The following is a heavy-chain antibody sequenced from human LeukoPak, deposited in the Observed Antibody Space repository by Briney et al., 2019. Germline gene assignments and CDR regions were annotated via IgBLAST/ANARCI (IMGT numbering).Heavy chain of an antibody. D-gene: IGHD5-12*01. Sequence: SETLSLTCTVSGGSIGGYYWSWIRQPPGKGLEWIGYIYYYGSTNNNPSLNSRVAISVDTSKNQFSLRLASVTVADTAVYYCARGFGESSGYDFWGQGTLVTVSS. CDR1: GGSIGGYY. CDR2: IYYYGST. V-gene: IGHV4-59*08. J-gene: IGHJ4*02. CDR3: ARGFGESSGYDF.